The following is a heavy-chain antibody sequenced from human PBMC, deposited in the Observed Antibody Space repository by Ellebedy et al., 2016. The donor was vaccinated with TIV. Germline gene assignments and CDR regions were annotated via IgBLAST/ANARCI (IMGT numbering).Heavy chain of an antibody. D-gene: IGHD4-17*01. V-gene: IGHV3-21*01. CDR3: ARDRRLDYGDYVWFDP. Sequence: GESLKISCAASGFTFSSYSMNWVRQAPGKGLEWVSSISSSSSYIYYADSVKGRFTISRDNAKNSLYLQMNSLRAEDTAVYYCARDRRLDYGDYVWFDPWGQGTLVTVSS. CDR2: ISSSSSYI. CDR1: GFTFSSYS. J-gene: IGHJ5*02.